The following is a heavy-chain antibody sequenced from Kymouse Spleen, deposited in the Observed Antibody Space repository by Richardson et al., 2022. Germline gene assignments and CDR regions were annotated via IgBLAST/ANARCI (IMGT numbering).Heavy chain of an antibody. CDR2: ISSSSSYI. D-gene: IGHD2-2*02. Sequence: EVQLVESGGGLVKPGGSLRLSCAASGFTFSSYSMNWVRQAPGKGLEWVSSISSSSSYIYYADSVKGRFTISRDNAKNSLYLQMNSLRAEDTAVYYCAREGVPAAYYYYYGMDVWGQGTTVTVSS. V-gene: IGHV3-21*03. CDR3: AREGVPAAYYYYYGMDV. CDR1: GFTFSSYS. J-gene: IGHJ6*02.